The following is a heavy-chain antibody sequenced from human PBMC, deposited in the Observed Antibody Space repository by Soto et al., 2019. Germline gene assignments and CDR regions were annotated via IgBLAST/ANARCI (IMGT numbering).Heavy chain of an antibody. J-gene: IGHJ4*01. D-gene: IGHD2-15*01. CDR3: AKHGGYPNYFDY. CDR1: GFTFSSYA. Sequence: LRLSCAASGFTFSSYAMSWVRQAPGKGLEWVSAISGSGGSTYYADSVKGRFTISRDNSKNTLYLQMNSLRAEDTAVYYCAKHGGYPNYFDYWGHGTLVTVSS. V-gene: IGHV3-23*01. CDR2: ISGSGGST.